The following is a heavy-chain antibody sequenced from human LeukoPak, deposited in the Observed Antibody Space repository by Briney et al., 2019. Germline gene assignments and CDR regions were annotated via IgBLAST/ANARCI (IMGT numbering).Heavy chain of an antibody. D-gene: IGHD5-12*01. CDR2: IGSAGDT. CDR1: GFTFSSYD. Sequence: PGGSLRLSCAASGFTFSSYDMHWAREATGRGLEWVSTIGSAGDTYYPGSVRGRFTISRENAKNALYLQMNSLRAGGTAVYYCARGGTHTGYEFDYWGQGTLVTVSS. V-gene: IGHV3-13*04. CDR3: ARGGTHTGYEFDY. J-gene: IGHJ4*02.